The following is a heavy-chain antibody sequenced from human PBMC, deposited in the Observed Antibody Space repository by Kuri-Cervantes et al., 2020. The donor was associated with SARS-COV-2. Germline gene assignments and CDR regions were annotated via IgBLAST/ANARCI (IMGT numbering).Heavy chain of an antibody. V-gene: IGHV1-69*13. CDR1: GGTFSSYA. Sequence: SVKVSCKASGGTFSSYAMNWVRQAPGQGLEWMGGIIPIFGTANYAQKFQGRVTITADESTSTAYMELSSLRSEDTAVYYCARGWRVLRFLEWFDYDAFDIWGQGTMVTVSS. CDR2: IIPIFGTA. J-gene: IGHJ3*02. D-gene: IGHD3-3*01. CDR3: ARGWRVLRFLEWFDYDAFDI.